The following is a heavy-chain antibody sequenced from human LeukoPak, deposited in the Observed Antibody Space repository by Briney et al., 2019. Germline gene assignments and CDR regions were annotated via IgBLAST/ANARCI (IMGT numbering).Heavy chain of an antibody. V-gene: IGHV1-8*01. CDR3: ARARGFYLNDAFDI. CDR2: MSPNSGNT. J-gene: IGHJ3*02. Sequence: ASVKVSCKASGYTFTSYDINWVRQATGQGLEWLAWMSPNSGNTGYAQKFQGRVTITRNTSVSTAYMELSSLRSEDTAVYYCARARGFYLNDAFDIWGQGTMVTVSS. D-gene: IGHD6-25*01. CDR1: GYTFTSYD.